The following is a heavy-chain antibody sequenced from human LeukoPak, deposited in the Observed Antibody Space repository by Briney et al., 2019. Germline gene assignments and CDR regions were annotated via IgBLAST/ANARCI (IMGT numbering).Heavy chain of an antibody. Sequence: GGSLRLSCAASGFTFSSYAMSWVRQAPGKGLEWVSAISGSGGSTYYADSVKGRFTISRDNSKNTLYLQMNSLRAEDTAVYYCAKTQSTTRIVVVYYFDYWGQGTLVTVSS. CDR1: GFTFSSYA. CDR3: AKTQSTTRIVVVYYFDY. D-gene: IGHD3-22*01. CDR2: ISGSGGST. J-gene: IGHJ4*02. V-gene: IGHV3-23*01.